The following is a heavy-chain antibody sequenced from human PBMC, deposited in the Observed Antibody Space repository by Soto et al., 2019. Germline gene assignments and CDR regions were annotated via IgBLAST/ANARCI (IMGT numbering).Heavy chain of an antibody. D-gene: IGHD5-12*01. Sequence: GASVKASCRASGGTFSSYAISWVRQAPGQGLEWMGGIIPIFGTANYAQKFQGRVTITADESTSTAYMELSSLRSEDTAVYYCARDHGYSGYAEPSNFDYWGQGTLVTVSS. CDR1: GGTFSSYA. CDR2: IIPIFGTA. V-gene: IGHV1-69*13. J-gene: IGHJ4*02. CDR3: ARDHGYSGYAEPSNFDY.